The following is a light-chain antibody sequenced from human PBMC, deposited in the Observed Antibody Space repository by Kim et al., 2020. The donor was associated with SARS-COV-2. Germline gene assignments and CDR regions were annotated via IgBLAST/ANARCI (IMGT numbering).Light chain of an antibody. CDR1: SGHSNYA. V-gene: IGLV4-69*01. Sequence: AAVNLTWTLSSGHSNYASAWHQQQPEKGPRYLMKLNSDGSHSKGDGIPDRFSGSSSGAERYLTISSLQSEDEADYYCQTWGTGILVFGGGTQLTVL. CDR2: LNSDGSH. CDR3: QTWGTGILV. J-gene: IGLJ3*02.